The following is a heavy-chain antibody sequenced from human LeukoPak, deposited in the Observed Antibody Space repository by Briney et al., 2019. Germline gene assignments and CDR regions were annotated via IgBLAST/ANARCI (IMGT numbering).Heavy chain of an antibody. Sequence: GGSLRLSCAASGFTFSSYAMSWVRQAPGKGVEWVSAISGSGGSTYYEHSVKGRFTISRDNSKNTLYLQMNSLNAEDPAVNYLAKEGIVGATGPRGCCWFDPWGQGTLVTVSS. V-gene: IGHV3-23*01. D-gene: IGHD1-26*01. CDR1: GFTFSSYA. J-gene: IGHJ5*02. CDR3: AKEGIVGATGPRGCCWFDP. CDR2: ISGSGGST.